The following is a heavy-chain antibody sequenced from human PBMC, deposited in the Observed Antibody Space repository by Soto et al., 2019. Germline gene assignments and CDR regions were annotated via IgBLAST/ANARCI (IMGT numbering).Heavy chain of an antibody. D-gene: IGHD3-10*01. CDR3: ASSRWFGELFPLDY. J-gene: IGHJ4*02. V-gene: IGHV4-30-4*01. Sequence: PSETLSLTCTVSGGSISSGDYYWSWIRQPPGKGLEWIGYIYYSGSTYYNPSLKSRVTISVDTSKNQFSLKLSSVTAADTAVYYCASSRWFGELFPLDYWGQGTLVTVSS. CDR1: GGSISSGDYY. CDR2: IYYSGST.